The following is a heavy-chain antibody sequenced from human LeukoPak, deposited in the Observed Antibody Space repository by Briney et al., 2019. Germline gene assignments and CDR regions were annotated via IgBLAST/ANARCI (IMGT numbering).Heavy chain of an antibody. CDR2: IWYDGGNE. Sequence: PGRSLRLSCAASGFTFRSDGMHWVRQAPGKGLEWVAAIWYDGGNEYYADSVKGRFTISGDNSKNILYLQMNSLRAEDTAVYYCAKPALNYYDSSGYYANFDYWGQGTLVTVSS. D-gene: IGHD3-22*01. J-gene: IGHJ4*02. CDR3: AKPALNYYDSSGYYANFDY. CDR1: GFTFRSDG. V-gene: IGHV3-33*03.